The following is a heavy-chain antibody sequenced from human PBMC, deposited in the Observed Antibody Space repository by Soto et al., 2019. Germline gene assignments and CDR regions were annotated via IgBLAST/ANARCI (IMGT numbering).Heavy chain of an antibody. D-gene: IGHD1-26*01. J-gene: IGHJ4*02. CDR3: VREDGIVGANSAFDY. CDR2: INGRGNYI. CDR1: GSTFSTYT. V-gene: IGHV3-21*01. Sequence: PGGSLRLSCAASGSTFSTYTMNWVRQAPGKGLEWVSSINGRGNYIYYADSVKGRFTISRDNAKNSLYLQMDRLRAEDTALYYCVREDGIVGANSAFDYWGLGALVTVSS.